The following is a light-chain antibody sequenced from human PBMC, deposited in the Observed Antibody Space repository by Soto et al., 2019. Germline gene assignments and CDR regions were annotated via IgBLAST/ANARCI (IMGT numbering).Light chain of an antibody. V-gene: IGLV1-40*01. J-gene: IGLJ1*01. CDR1: SSNIGAGYE. CDR2: ENN. CDR3: KAYDSSLSDYV. Sequence: QSVLTQPPSVSEAPGQRVTISCTGSSSNIGAGYEAHWYQQVPGTAPKLLIYENNNRPSGVPDRFSGSKSGTSASLAITGLQAKDEAEYYCKAYDSSLSDYVFGTGTKVTVL.